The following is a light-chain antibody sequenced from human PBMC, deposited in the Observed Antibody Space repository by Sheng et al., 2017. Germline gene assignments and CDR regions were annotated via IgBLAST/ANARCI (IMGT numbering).Light chain of an antibody. CDR2: GTS. CDR1: QDIFNS. Sequence: DIQMTQSPSSLSASVGDRVTITCRASQDIFNSLAWYQQKPGKAPQLLLFGTSRLESGVTSRFSGSGSGTDYTLTITSLQTEDFATYFCQQYYTTPSTFGQGTKVEVK. V-gene: IGKV1-NL1*01. CDR3: QQYYTTPST. J-gene: IGKJ1*01.